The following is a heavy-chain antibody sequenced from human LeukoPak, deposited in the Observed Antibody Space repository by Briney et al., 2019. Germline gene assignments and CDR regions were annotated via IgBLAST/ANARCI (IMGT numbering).Heavy chain of an antibody. J-gene: IGHJ4*02. D-gene: IGHD1-1*01. CDR3: AGGTTGTTPY. Sequence: GGSLRLSCAPSGFTFRRYAMHWVREAPDGGLEGVAVISYDGSNKYYADSVKGRFTISRDNSKNTLYLQMNSLRAEDTAVYYCAGGTTGTTPYWGQGTLVTVSS. V-gene: IGHV3-30*04. CDR1: GFTFRRYA. CDR2: ISYDGSNK.